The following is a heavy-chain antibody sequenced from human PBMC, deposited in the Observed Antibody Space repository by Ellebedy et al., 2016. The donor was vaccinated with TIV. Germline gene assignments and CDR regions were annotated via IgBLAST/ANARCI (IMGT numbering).Heavy chain of an antibody. J-gene: IGHJ3*01. Sequence: PGGSLRLSCAASGFIFRDFAMSWVRQAPGKGLEWVSTINGGGRNIYYASSVRGRFTISRDDSWNTLSLEMHDLRAEDTAVYFCAKALKYYSYAFDAWGHGTLVTVSS. V-gene: IGHV3-23*01. D-gene: IGHD3-10*01. CDR1: GFIFRDFA. CDR2: INGGGRNI. CDR3: AKALKYYSYAFDA.